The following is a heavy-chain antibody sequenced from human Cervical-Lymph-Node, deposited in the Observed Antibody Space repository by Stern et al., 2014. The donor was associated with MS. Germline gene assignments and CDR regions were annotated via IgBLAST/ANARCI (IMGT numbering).Heavy chain of an antibody. D-gene: IGHD2-8*01. J-gene: IGHJ6*02. V-gene: IGHV3-7*01. CDR1: GFAFNKYW. CDR3: EAKWV. CDR2: INEDGTEK. Sequence: DQLVQSGGGLVQPGGSLRLSCAASGFAFNKYWMIWYRQAPGKGLEWVANINEDGTEKYYKDSVQGRFTISRDNAKNLLFLQMHSLRAEDRGVYSCEAKWVWGQGPTVTVS.